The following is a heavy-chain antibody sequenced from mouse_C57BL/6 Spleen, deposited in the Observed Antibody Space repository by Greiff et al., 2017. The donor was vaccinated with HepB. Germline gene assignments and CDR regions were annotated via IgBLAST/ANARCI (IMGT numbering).Heavy chain of an antibody. CDR1: GYTFTSYT. J-gene: IGHJ1*03. CDR3: ARELWLRRESWYFDV. D-gene: IGHD2-2*01. CDR2: INPSSGYT. Sequence: QVQLQQSGAELARPGASVKMSCKASGYTFTSYTMHWVKQRPGQGLEWIGYINPSSGYTKYNQKFKDKATLTADKSSSTAYMQRSSLTSEDSAVYYCARELWLRRESWYFDVWGTGTTVTVSS. V-gene: IGHV1-4*01.